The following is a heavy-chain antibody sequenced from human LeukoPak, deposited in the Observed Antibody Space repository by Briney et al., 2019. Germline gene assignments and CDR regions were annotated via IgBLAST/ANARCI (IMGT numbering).Heavy chain of an antibody. Sequence: GGSLRLSCSASGFTFNKYVMHWVRQAPDKGLEYVSGVSNNGDSTYYADSMKGRFTMSRDNSENTLYLQMSSLRPEDTAAYYCVKGEVRGYKKRGVDYWGQGTLVTVSS. J-gene: IGHJ4*02. CDR1: GFTFNKYV. V-gene: IGHV3-64D*06. D-gene: IGHD5-18*01. CDR2: VSNNGDST. CDR3: VKGEVRGYKKRGVDY.